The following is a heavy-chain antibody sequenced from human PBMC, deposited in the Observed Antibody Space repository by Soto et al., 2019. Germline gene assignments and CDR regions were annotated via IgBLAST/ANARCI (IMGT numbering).Heavy chain of an antibody. V-gene: IGHV3-23*01. J-gene: IGHJ2*01. CDR3: AKSRMDSGRGYFDL. CDR2: IGTRSDT. CDR1: GFTFSTYP. D-gene: IGHD6-25*01. Sequence: EVQLLESGGGLVQPGGSLRLSCEASGFTFSTYPMSWVRQTPGKGLEWVSTIGTRSDTYYADSVKGRSTISRDDSKNTLYLQMNSLRAEDSAVYYCAKSRMDSGRGYFDLWGRGTPVTVSS.